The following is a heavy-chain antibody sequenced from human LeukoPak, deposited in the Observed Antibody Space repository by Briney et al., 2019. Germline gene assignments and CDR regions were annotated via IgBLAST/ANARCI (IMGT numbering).Heavy chain of an antibody. V-gene: IGHV5-51*01. CDR2: IYPGDSET. CDR1: GDSFRNSW. J-gene: IGHJ6*02. Sequence: GESLKISCQWSGDSFRNSWIGWVRQMTGKGPDWVGVIYPGDSETRYSPSLQGQVTISVDKSLSAAYLQWSSLKASDSAMYYCATWGRNGYFGMDVWGQGTPVIVSS. D-gene: IGHD1-1*01. CDR3: ATWGRNGYFGMDV.